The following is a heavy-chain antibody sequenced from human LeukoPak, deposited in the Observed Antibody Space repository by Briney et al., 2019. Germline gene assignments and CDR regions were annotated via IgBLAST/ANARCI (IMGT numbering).Heavy chain of an antibody. J-gene: IGHJ3*02. CDR2: IIPIFGTA. CDR1: GYTFTNYG. V-gene: IGHV1-69*13. CDR3: AILEMYDAFDI. Sequence: ASVKVSCKASGYTFTNYGISWVRQAPGQGLEWMGGIIPIFGTANYAQKFQGRVTITADESTSTAYMELSSLRSEDTAVYYCAILEMYDAFDIWGQGTMVTVSS. D-gene: IGHD5-24*01.